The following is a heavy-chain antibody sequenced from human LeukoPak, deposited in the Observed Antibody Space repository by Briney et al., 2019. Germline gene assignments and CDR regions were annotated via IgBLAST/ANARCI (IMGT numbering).Heavy chain of an antibody. Sequence: PGGSLRLSCAASGFTFSSYGMHWVRQAPGKGLEWVAVISYHGSNKYYADSVKGRFTISTDNSKNTLYLQMNSLRAEDTAVYYCAKGPSSYFDWLLPPYYYYGMDVWGQGTTVTVSS. CDR3: AKGPSSYFDWLLPPYYYYGMDV. V-gene: IGHV3-30*18. D-gene: IGHD3-9*01. CDR2: ISYHGSNK. J-gene: IGHJ6*02. CDR1: GFTFSSYG.